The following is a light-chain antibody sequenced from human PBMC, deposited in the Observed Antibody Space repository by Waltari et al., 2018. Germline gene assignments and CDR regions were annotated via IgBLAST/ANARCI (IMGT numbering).Light chain of an antibody. V-gene: IGLV4-69*01. Sequence: QLVLTQSPSASASLGASVKLTCTLSSGHSSNIIAWLQQRPERGPRCLMKVNSDGSHSKGDDTPDRFSGSSSGAVRYLTISSLQSEDEADYYCETGGHGTWVFGGGTKLTVL. CDR3: ETGGHGTWV. CDR1: SGHSSNI. J-gene: IGLJ3*02. CDR2: VNSDGSH.